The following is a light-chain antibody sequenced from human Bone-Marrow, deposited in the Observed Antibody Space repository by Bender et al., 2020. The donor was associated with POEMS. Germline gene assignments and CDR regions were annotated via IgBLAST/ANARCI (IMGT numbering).Light chain of an antibody. CDR2: EVS. CDR3: CSYAGSNNL. Sequence: QSALTQPASVSGSPGQSITISCTGTSSDVGGYHYVSWYQQHPGKAPKLMIYEVSKRPSGVPDRFSGSKSGNTASLTVSGLQAEDEADYYCCSYAGSNNLFGGGTKLTVL. J-gene: IGLJ2*01. V-gene: IGLV2-8*01. CDR1: SSDVGGYHY.